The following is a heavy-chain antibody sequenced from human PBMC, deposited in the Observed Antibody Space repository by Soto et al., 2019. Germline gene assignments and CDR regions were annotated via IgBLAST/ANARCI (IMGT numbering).Heavy chain of an antibody. CDR1: GFTFSSYG. CDR2: IWYDGSNK. CDR3: ARDGPYYYGSGSYGLGWSGAFDI. Sequence: QVQLVESGGGVVQPGRSLRLSCAASGFTFSSYGMHWVRQAPGKGLEWVAVIWYDGSNKYYADSVKGRFTISRDNSKNSLYLQINSLRGEDTAVYYCARDGPYYYGSGSYGLGWSGAFDIWGQGTMVTVSS. D-gene: IGHD3-10*01. V-gene: IGHV3-33*01. J-gene: IGHJ3*02.